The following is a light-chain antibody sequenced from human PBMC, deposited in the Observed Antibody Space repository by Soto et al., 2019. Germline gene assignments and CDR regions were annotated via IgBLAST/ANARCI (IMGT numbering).Light chain of an antibody. CDR1: QSVNSNF. Sequence: EIVLTQSPGTLSLSPGERATLSCRASQSVNSNFFAWYQQKPGQAPRLLIYGVSIRATGIPDRFTGSGAGTDFALTISGMEPEDFAIYYCQQYGSSPRSFGKGTNVEIK. J-gene: IGKJ2*03. CDR3: QQYGSSPRS. CDR2: GVS. V-gene: IGKV3-20*01.